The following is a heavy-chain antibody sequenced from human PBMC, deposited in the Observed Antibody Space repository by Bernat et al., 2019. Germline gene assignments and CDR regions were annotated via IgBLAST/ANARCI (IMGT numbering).Heavy chain of an antibody. CDR3: ARVPGITVAAPPRFDC. D-gene: IGHD6-19*01. V-gene: IGHV4-59*01. CDR1: GGSIGSYY. CDR2: IYYSGST. J-gene: IGHJ4*02. Sequence: QVQLQESGPGLVKPSETLSLTCTVSGGSIGSYYWTWIRQPPGKGLEWIGYIYYSGSTSYNPSLKSRVTISVDTSKNQFSLKLSSVTAADTAVYYCARVPGITVAAPPRFDCWGQGTLVTVSS.